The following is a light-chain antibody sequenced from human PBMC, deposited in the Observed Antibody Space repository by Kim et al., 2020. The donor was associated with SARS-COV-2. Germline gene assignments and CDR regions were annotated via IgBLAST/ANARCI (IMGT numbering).Light chain of an antibody. CDR2: GKN. V-gene: IGLV3-19*01. CDR3: NSRDSSGNYV. Sequence: RITCQGDSLRSYYASWYQQKPGQAPVLVIYGKNNRPSGIPDRFSGSSSGNTASLTITGAQAEDEADYYCNSRDSSGNYVFGTGTKVTVL. J-gene: IGLJ1*01. CDR1: SLRSYY.